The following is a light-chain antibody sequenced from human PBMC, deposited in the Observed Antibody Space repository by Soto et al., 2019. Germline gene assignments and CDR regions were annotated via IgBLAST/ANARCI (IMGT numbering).Light chain of an antibody. CDR1: QSIDRW. Sequence: DIPMTQSPSTLSASVGDRVTITCRASQSIDRWLAWYQQKPGKAPKLPIYRASSLESGVPSRFSGSGSGTEFTLNISSLQPDDFTTYYCQQYKTYTYTFAQGTKMEIK. J-gene: IGKJ2*01. CDR2: RAS. V-gene: IGKV1-5*03. CDR3: QQYKTYTYT.